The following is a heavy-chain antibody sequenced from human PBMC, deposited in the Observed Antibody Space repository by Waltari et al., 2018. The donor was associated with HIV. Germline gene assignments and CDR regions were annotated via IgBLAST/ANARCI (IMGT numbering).Heavy chain of an antibody. CDR1: GFTCSIDW. CDR3: AKYSGSYWGAHNWFDP. CDR2: IKQDGSEK. V-gene: IGHV3-7*01. J-gene: IGHJ5*02. D-gene: IGHD1-26*01. Sequence: EVHVVESGGGLVQPGGSLGLSCAASGFTCSIDWISWLRQAPGKGLEGVDNIKQDGSEKHYADSVRGRFTISRDNTKNSLYLQMNSLRAEDTAVYYCAKYSGSYWGAHNWFDPWGQGTLVTVSS.